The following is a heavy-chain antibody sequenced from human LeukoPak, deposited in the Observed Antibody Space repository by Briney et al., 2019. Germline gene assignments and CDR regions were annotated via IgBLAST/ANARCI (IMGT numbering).Heavy chain of an antibody. CDR3: ARFKGGTGFDY. J-gene: IGHJ4*02. V-gene: IGHV4-39*01. CDR1: GGSITTTDFD. Sequence: SETLSLTCAVSGGSITTTDFDSAWIRQPPGQGFEWIATISSSGKAYYYPSLISRVTISVETSKNQFSLDVTSVTAAATGLFYCARFKGGTGFDYWGRGILVIVS. CDR2: ISSSGKA. D-gene: IGHD1-26*01.